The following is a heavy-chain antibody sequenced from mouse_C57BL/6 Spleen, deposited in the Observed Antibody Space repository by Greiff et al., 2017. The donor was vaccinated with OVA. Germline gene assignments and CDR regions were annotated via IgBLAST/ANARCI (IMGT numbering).Heavy chain of an antibody. CDR3: ARGVITTVGYFDY. D-gene: IGHD1-1*01. J-gene: IGHJ2*01. CDR1: GFNIKDYY. V-gene: IGHV14-2*01. CDR2: IDPEDGET. Sequence: EVQLQQSGAELVKPGASVKLSCTASGFNIKDYYMHWVKQRPEQGLEWIGRIDPEDGETKYAPKFQGKATITADPSSNTAYLQLSSLTSEDTAVYDCARGVITTVGYFDYWGQGTTLTVSS.